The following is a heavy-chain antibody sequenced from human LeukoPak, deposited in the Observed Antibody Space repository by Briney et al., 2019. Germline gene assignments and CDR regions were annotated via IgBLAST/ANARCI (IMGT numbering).Heavy chain of an antibody. J-gene: IGHJ4*02. CDR1: GGSISSSSYY. D-gene: IGHD4-17*01. CDR2: IYYSGST. V-gene: IGHV4-39*01. Sequence: PSETQSLTCTVSGGSISSSSYYWGWIRQPPGKGLEWIGSIYYSGSTYYNPSLKSRVTISVDTSENQFSLKLTSVTATDTAVYYCARRTFLYGDYRVWGQGILVTVSS. CDR3: ARRTFLYGDYRV.